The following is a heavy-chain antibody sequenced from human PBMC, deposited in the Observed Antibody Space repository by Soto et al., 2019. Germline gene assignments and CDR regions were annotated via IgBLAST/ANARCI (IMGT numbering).Heavy chain of an antibody. CDR1: GGSISSISYY. CDR2: IQYSGHT. J-gene: IGHJ4*02. V-gene: IGHV4-39*01. CDR3: ARVDIAVVPSTTFDY. D-gene: IGHD2-2*01. Sequence: QLQLQESGPGLVKPSETLSLTCTVSGGSISSISYYWGWIRQPPGKGLEWIGSIQYSGHTFYNPSLESRVTMSVDTAKNQCCLRLSSVTAAETAVYYCARVDIAVVPSTTFDYWGQGTLVTVSS.